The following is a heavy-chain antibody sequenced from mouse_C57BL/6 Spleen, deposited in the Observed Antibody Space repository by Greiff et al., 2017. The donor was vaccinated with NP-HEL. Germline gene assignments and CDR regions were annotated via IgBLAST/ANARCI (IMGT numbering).Heavy chain of an antibody. Sequence: QVQLQQSGAELVRPGSSVKLSCKASGYTFTSYWMHWVKQRPIQGLEWIGNIDPSDSETHYNQKFKDKATLTVDKSSSTAYMQLSSLTSEDSAVYYCARSVITTVVARGYFDVWGTGTTVTVSS. CDR2: IDPSDSET. CDR3: ARSVITTVVARGYFDV. D-gene: IGHD1-1*01. J-gene: IGHJ1*03. V-gene: IGHV1-52*01. CDR1: GYTFTSYW.